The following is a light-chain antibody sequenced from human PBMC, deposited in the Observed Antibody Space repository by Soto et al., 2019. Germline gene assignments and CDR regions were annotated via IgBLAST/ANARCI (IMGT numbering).Light chain of an antibody. CDR3: SSYAGSNNFGV. CDR1: SSDVGGYNY. J-gene: IGLJ2*01. CDR2: EVS. V-gene: IGLV2-8*01. Sequence: QSALTQPPSASGSPGQSVTISCTGTSSDVGGYNYVSWYQQHPGKAPKLMIYEVSKRPSGVPDRFSGSKSGNTTSLTVSGLQAEDEADYYCSSYAGSNNFGVFGEGTKVTVL.